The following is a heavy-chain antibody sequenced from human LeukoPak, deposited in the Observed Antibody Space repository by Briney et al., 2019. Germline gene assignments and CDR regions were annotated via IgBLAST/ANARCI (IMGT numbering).Heavy chain of an antibody. Sequence: GASVEVSCKASGYTFTGYYMHWVRQAPGQRLEWMGWINAGNGNTKYSQKFQGRVTITRDTSASTAYMELSSLRSEDTAVYYCARKGSSGWYWFDPWGQGTLVTVSS. V-gene: IGHV1-3*01. CDR1: GYTFTGYY. D-gene: IGHD6-19*01. CDR3: ARKGSSGWYWFDP. J-gene: IGHJ5*02. CDR2: INAGNGNT.